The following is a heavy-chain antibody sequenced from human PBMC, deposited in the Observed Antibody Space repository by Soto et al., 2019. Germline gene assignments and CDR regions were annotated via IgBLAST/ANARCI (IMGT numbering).Heavy chain of an antibody. CDR3: ARERQYEPLLY. CDR2: VSAYNRNT. D-gene: IGHD2-2*01. Sequence: QVQLVQSGVEVKKPGASVKVACQASGYTFTNYGITWLRQAPGQGLEWMGWVSAYNRNTNYAQRLQDRVTRTTDTSTITAYMELRNLKSDDTAIYFGARERQYEPLLYWGQGTLVTVSS. CDR1: GYTFTNYG. J-gene: IGHJ4*02. V-gene: IGHV1-18*01.